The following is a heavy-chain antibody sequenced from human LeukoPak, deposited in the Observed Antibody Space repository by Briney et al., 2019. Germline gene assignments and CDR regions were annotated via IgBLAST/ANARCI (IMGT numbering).Heavy chain of an antibody. J-gene: IGHJ3*02. CDR2: ISSSSSYT. D-gene: IGHD4-11*01. CDR3: ARTRPLDYLQGRSAFDI. Sequence: GGSLRLSCAASGFTFSSYSMNWVRQAPGKGLEWVSSISSSSSYTYYADSVKGRFTISRDNAKNSLYLQMNSLRAEDTAVYYCARTRPLDYLQGRSAFDIWGQGTMVTVSS. V-gene: IGHV3-21*01. CDR1: GFTFSSYS.